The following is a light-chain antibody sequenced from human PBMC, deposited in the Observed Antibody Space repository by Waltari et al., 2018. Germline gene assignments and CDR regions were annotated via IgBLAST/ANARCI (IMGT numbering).Light chain of an antibody. CDR3: QQYYATPRT. CDR1: QSVFYSSNNRNY. J-gene: IGKJ1*01. Sequence: DIVMTQSPDSLAVSLGEGATIHCKSSQSVFYSSNNRNYLGWYQHKPGQPPHLLIYWATIRGSGVPNRCSSSASTNDSTNTISRLQAEDATFYCQQQYYATPRTFGQGTKVEVK. CDR2: WAT. V-gene: IGKV4-1*01.